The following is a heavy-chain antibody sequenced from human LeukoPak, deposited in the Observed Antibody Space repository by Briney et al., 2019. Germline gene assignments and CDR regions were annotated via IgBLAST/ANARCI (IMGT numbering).Heavy chain of an antibody. CDR1: GGTFSSYA. D-gene: IGHD2/OR15-2a*01. CDR3: ARDGCSSTTNCDENNWFDP. J-gene: IGHJ5*02. V-gene: IGHV1-46*01. CDR2: INPSGGST. Sequence: GASVKVSCKASGGTFSSYAISWVRQAPGQGLEWMGVINPSGGSTRYAQKFQGRVTMTRDMSTSTVDMELSSLRSEDTAVYYCARDGCSSTTNCDENNWFDPWGQGTLVIVSS.